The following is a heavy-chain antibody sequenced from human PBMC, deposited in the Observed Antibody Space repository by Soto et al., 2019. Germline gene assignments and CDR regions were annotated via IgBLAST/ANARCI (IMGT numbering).Heavy chain of an antibody. V-gene: IGHV1-69*01. J-gene: IGHJ6*02. Sequence: QEQLLQSGAEVRKPGSSVKVSCRASGGTFKNYAVSWVRQAPGQGLEWMGGIIPMFETVNYAQRLEGRLTIAEDESTSTAYMELTSLTSADTAIYSCARGVRKGYYGMDVWGQGTTVTVSS. CDR3: ARGVRKGYYGMDV. CDR1: GGTFKNYA. CDR2: IIPMFETV.